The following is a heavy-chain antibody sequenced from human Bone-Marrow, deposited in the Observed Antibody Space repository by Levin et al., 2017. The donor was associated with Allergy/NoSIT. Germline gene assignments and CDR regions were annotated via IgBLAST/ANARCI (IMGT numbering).Heavy chain of an antibody. V-gene: IGHV3-53*01. CDR2: IYIGGTT. Sequence: ASVKVSCAGSGFSVSGNSMTWVRQAPGKGLEWVSVIYIGGTTKYADSVKGRFTISRDNSKNTVDLQMNSLRAEDTAVYYCARYHLIAGFDNWGQGTLVTVSS. CDR1: GFSVSGNS. CDR3: ARYHLIAGFDN. D-gene: IGHD6-13*01. J-gene: IGHJ4*02.